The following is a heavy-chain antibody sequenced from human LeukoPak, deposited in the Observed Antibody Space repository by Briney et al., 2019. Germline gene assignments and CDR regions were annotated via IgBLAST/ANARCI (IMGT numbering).Heavy chain of an antibody. J-gene: IGHJ4*02. CDR2: IIPIFGTA. D-gene: IGHD6-6*01. CDR1: GGTFSSYA. CDR3: ARVTGAARTFDY. Sequence: ASVKVSCKASGGTFSSYAISWVRQAPGQGLEWMGGIIPIFGTANYAQKFQGRVTITADKSTSTAYMELSSLRSEDMAVYYCARVTGAARTFDYWGQGTLVTVSS. V-gene: IGHV1-69*06.